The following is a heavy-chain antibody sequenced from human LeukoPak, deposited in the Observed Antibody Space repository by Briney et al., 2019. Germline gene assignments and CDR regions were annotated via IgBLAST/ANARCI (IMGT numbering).Heavy chain of an antibody. Sequence: TGGSLRLSCAASGFTFSSYGMSWVRQAPGKGLEWVSAISGSGGSTYYADSVKGRFTISRDNSKNTLYLQMNSLRAEDTAVYYCAKEGGSGWYYFDSWGQGALVTVSS. CDR3: AKEGGSGWYYFDS. J-gene: IGHJ4*02. V-gene: IGHV3-23*01. D-gene: IGHD6-19*01. CDR1: GFTFSSYG. CDR2: ISGSGGST.